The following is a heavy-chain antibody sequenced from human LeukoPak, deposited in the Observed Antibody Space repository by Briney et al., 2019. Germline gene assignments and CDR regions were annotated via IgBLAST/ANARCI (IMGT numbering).Heavy chain of an antibody. J-gene: IGHJ6*02. D-gene: IGHD2-21*01. CDR3: ARDIRFYYYGMDV. CDR2: ISYDGSNK. CDR1: GFIFGDYT. V-gene: IGHV3-30-3*01. Sequence: GGSLRLTCTASGFIFGDYTMTWFRQAPGKGLEWVAVISYDGSNKYYADSVKGRFTISRDNSKNTLYLQMNSLRAEDTAVYYCARDIRFYYYGMDVWGQGTTVTVSS.